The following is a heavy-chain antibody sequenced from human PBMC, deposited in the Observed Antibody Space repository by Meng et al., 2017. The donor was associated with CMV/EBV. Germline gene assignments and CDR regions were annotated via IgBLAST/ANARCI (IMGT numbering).Heavy chain of an antibody. CDR3: ARERLGAFDY. CDR1: GYTFINYD. Sequence: ASVKVSCKTSGYTFINYDINWVRQATGQGLEWIGWMNPNSGNTGYAQMFQGRVTMTRNTAIGTAYMELSSLRSEDTAVYYCARERLGAFDYWGQGTLVTVSS. J-gene: IGHJ4*02. V-gene: IGHV1-8*01. D-gene: IGHD1-26*01. CDR2: MNPNSGNT.